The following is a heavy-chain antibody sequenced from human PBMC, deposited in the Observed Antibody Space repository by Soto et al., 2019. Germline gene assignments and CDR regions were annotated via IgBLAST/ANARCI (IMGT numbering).Heavy chain of an antibody. CDR3: ARPQTEQSSWFDP. V-gene: IGHV4-39*01. D-gene: IGHD1-1*01. CDR1: GGSIRSSSYY. Sequence: PSETLSLTCTVSGGSIRSSSYYWGWIRQPPGKGLEWIGSIYYSGSTYYNPSLKSRVTISVDTSKNQFSLKLSSVTAADTAVYYCARPQTEQSSWFDPWGQGTLVTVSS. J-gene: IGHJ5*02. CDR2: IYYSGST.